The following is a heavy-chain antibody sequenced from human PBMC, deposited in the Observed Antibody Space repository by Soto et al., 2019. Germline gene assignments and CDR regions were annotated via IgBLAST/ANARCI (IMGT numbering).Heavy chain of an antibody. CDR3: ARDNLVTTILGFDD. CDR1: GGSISSGNYY. D-gene: IGHD2-21*02. CDR2: IYYSGST. V-gene: IGHV4-30-4*01. J-gene: IGHJ4*02. Sequence: SETLSLTCTVSGGSISSGNYYWSWIRQPPGKGLEWIGYIYYSGSTYYNPSLKSRVTISIDTSKNQFSLNLSSVTAADTAVYYCARDNLVTTILGFDDWGQGTLVTVSS.